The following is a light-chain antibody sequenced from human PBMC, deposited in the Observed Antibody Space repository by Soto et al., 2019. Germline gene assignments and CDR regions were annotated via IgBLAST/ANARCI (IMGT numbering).Light chain of an antibody. CDR3: STYTTSSTPDV. CDR2: EVN. V-gene: IGLV2-14*01. CDR1: SSDVGGYNY. J-gene: IGLJ1*01. Sequence: QSVVTQPASVSGSPGQSITISCTGTSSDVGGYNYVSWYQQLPGKAPKLLIYEVNYRPSGVSDRFSGSKSGNTASLTISGLQPEDEADYYCSTYTTSSTPDVFGTGTKVTV.